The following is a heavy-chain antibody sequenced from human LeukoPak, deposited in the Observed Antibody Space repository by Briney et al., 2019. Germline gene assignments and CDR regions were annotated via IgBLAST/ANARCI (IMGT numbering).Heavy chain of an antibody. CDR1: GFTFSSYG. J-gene: IGHJ6*02. CDR3: ARSPYSSSSGMDV. Sequence: PGGSLRLSCAASGFTFSSYGMHWVRQAPGKGLEWVAVIWYDGSNKYYADSVKGRFTISRDNSKNTLYLQMNSLRAEGTAVYYCARSPYSSSSGMDVWGQGTTVTVSS. V-gene: IGHV3-33*01. D-gene: IGHD6-6*01. CDR2: IWYDGSNK.